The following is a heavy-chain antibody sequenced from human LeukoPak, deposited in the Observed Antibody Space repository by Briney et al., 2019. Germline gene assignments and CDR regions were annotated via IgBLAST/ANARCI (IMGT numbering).Heavy chain of an antibody. CDR1: GGSISSGGYY. CDR3: ARGHYYDSSGVRGRYFQH. CDR2: INHSGST. D-gene: IGHD3-22*01. J-gene: IGHJ1*01. Sequence: SETLSLTCTVSGGSISSGGYYWSWIRQHPGKGLEWIGEINHSGSTNYNPSLKSRVTISVDTSKNQFSLKLSSVTAADTAVYYCARGHYYDSSGVRGRYFQHWGQGTLVTVSS. V-gene: IGHV4-39*07.